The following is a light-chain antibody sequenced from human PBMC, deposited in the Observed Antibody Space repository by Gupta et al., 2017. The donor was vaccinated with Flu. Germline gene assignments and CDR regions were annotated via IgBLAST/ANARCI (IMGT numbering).Light chain of an antibody. Sequence: TLSLSPGERATLSCRASQSVSSSYLAWYQQKPGQAPRLLIYGASSRATGIPDRFSASGSGTDFTLTISRLEPEDFAVYYCQQYGSSPPVTFGQGTKVEIK. V-gene: IGKV3-20*01. CDR3: QQYGSSPPVT. CDR1: QSVSSSY. J-gene: IGKJ1*01. CDR2: GAS.